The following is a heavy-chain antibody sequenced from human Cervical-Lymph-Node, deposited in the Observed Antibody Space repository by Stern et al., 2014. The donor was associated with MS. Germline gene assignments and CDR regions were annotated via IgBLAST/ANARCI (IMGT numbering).Heavy chain of an antibody. J-gene: IGHJ4*02. CDR2: IIPILGIA. D-gene: IGHD3-22*01. V-gene: IGHV1-69*09. CDR1: GGTFSSYT. Sequence: QLVQSGAEVKKPGSSVKVSCKASGGTFSSYTISWVRQAPGQGLEWMGRIIPILGIANYAQKFQGRVTITADKSTSTAYMELSSLRSEDTAVYYCARDDTYYYDSSGYNWGQGTLVTVSS. CDR3: ARDDTYYYDSSGYN.